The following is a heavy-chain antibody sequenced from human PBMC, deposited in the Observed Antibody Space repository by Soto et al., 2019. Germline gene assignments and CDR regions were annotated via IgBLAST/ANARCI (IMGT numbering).Heavy chain of an antibody. Sequence: QVQLVQSGAEVKKPGSSVKVSCKASGGTFSSYAISWVRQAPGQGLEWMGGIIPIFGTANYAQKFQGRVTITADETTRTAYMELSSLRSEDTAVYYCATAQPYYDDSSGHRRYWYFDLWGRGTLVNVSS. V-gene: IGHV1-69*01. CDR2: IIPIFGTA. CDR3: ATAQPYYDDSSGHRRYWYFDL. CDR1: GGTFSSYA. D-gene: IGHD3-22*01. J-gene: IGHJ2*01.